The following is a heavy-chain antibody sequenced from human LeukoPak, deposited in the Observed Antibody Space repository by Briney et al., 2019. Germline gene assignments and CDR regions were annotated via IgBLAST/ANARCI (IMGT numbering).Heavy chain of an antibody. Sequence: GGSLSLSCAASGFTFSSYAMSWVRQAPGKGLEWVSAIIGSGGSTYYADYVKGRFTIPRDNSKNTLYLQTNSLRAEDTAVYYCAKGYTMIVVVIPYYFDYWGQGTLVTVSS. D-gene: IGHD3-22*01. J-gene: IGHJ4*02. CDR1: GFTFSSYA. CDR2: IIGSGGST. V-gene: IGHV3-23*01. CDR3: AKGYTMIVVVIPYYFDY.